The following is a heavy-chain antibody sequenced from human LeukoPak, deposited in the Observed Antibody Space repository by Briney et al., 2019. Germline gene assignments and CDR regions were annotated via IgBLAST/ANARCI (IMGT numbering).Heavy chain of an antibody. D-gene: IGHD6-13*01. Sequence: PGGSLRLSCGVSGFIFSDYWMNWVRQAPGKGLEWVASIKQDGGEKSYVDSVKGRFTISRDNAKNSLYLQMSSLRAEDTAVYYCARDGTAAGIYFDLWGQGTPVTVSS. J-gene: IGHJ4*01. CDR1: GFIFSDYW. CDR3: ARDGTAAGIYFDL. V-gene: IGHV3-7*01. CDR2: IKQDGGEK.